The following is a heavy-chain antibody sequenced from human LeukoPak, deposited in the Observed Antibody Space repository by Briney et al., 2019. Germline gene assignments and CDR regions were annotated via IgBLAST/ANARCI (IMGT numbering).Heavy chain of an antibody. D-gene: IGHD2-15*01. Sequence: GGSLRLSCAASGFTFSKAWMNWVRQAPGKGLGWVGRIKSKADGETTDYAAPVKGRFTISRDDSKNTLYLQMNSLKTEDTAVYYCTTGRVVVARNWFDPWGQGTLVTVSS. CDR3: TTGRVVVARNWFDP. J-gene: IGHJ5*02. V-gene: IGHV3-15*01. CDR1: GFTFSKAW. CDR2: IKSKADGETT.